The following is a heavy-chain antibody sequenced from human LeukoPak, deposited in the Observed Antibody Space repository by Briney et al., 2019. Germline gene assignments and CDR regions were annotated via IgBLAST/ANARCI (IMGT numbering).Heavy chain of an antibody. CDR3: ARVNYYDSSGYYYGFDY. Sequence: SVKVSCKASGGSFSSYAFSWVRQAPGQGLEWMGGIIPIFGTANYAQKFQGRVTITADESTSTAYMELSSLRSEDTAVYYCARVNYYDSSGYYYGFDYWGQGTLVTVSS. J-gene: IGHJ4*02. D-gene: IGHD3-22*01. V-gene: IGHV1-69*01. CDR1: GGSFSSYA. CDR2: IIPIFGTA.